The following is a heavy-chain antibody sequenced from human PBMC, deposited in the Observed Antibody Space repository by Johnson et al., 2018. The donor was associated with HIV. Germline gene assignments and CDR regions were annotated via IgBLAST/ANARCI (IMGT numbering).Heavy chain of an antibody. CDR3: AREDLYGAGPDAFDI. CDR2: IGTAGDT. J-gene: IGHJ3*02. Sequence: VQLVESGGGVVQPGRSLRLSCAASGFTFSTHDMHWVRQASGKGLEWVSAIGTAGDTYYPGSVKGRFTISRENAKNSLYLQMNSLRAEDTAVYYCAREDLYGAGPDAFDIWGQGTMVTVSS. CDR1: GFTFSTHD. D-gene: IGHD4-17*01. V-gene: IGHV3-13*01.